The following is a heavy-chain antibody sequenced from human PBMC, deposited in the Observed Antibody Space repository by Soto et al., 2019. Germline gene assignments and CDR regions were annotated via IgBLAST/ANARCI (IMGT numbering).Heavy chain of an antibody. V-gene: IGHV3-7*01. CDR2: IKPDESEK. CDR3: VRGGSNYAS. D-gene: IGHD4-4*01. Sequence: GESLRLSCKASGFTFSYSWMTWVRQAPGKGLEWVARIKPDESEKKYADSVKGRFSISRDNAKNSMYLQMDSLRGEDTAVYYCVRGGSNYASWGQGTLVTVSS. CDR1: GFTFSYSW. J-gene: IGHJ5*02.